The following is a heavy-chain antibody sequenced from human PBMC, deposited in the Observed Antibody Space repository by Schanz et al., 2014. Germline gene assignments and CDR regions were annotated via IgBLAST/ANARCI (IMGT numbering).Heavy chain of an antibody. J-gene: IGHJ4*02. CDR1: GFTFSSYA. D-gene: IGHD2-15*01. CDR3: AKVREWWPYYFDY. V-gene: IGHV3-23*04. CDR2: ISGNGGST. Sequence: VQLVESGGGVVQPGRSLRLSCAASGFTFSSYAMSWVRQAPGKGLEWVSAISGNGGSTYFADSVKGRFTISRDNSDNTLFLQMNSLRAEDTAVYYCAKVREWWPYYFDYWGQGTLVTVSS.